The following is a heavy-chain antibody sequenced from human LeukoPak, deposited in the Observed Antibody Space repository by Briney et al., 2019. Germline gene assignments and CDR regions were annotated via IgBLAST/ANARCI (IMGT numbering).Heavy chain of an antibody. V-gene: IGHV3-64*02. CDR2: ISSDGGTT. J-gene: IGHJ4*02. CDR1: GFTFSSYT. D-gene: IGHD4-17*01. CDR3: AKDRSDYGDYSFDY. Sequence: GGSLRLSCAASGFTFSSYTMHWVRQAPGKGLAYVSGISSDGGTTYYGDSVKGRFTISRDNSKNTVYLQMGSLRAEDTAVYYCAKDRSDYGDYSFDYWGQGTLVTVSS.